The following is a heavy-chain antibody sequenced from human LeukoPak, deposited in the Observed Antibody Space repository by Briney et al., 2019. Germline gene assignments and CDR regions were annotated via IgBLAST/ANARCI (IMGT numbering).Heavy chain of an antibody. CDR3: ARLYYDFWTGSRLTHYYYGMDV. D-gene: IGHD3-3*01. Sequence: ASVKVSCKASGYTFTSYAMNWVRQAPGQGLEWMGWINTNTGNPTYAQGFTGRFVFSLDTSVSTAYLQISSLKAEDTAVYYCARLYYDFWTGSRLTHYYYGMDVWGQGTTVTVSS. J-gene: IGHJ6*02. V-gene: IGHV7-4-1*02. CDR1: GYTFTSYA. CDR2: INTNTGNP.